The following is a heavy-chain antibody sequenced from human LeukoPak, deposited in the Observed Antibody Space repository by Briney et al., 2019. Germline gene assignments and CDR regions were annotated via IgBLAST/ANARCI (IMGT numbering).Heavy chain of an antibody. Sequence: PSETLSLTCAVYNGPFSGYYWSWIRQPPGKGLEWIGEINHSGSTHYNPSLKSRVTISVDTSKKQFSLKVRSVTAADTAVYYCARKEGGQLVNTRRWFDPWGQGTLVTVSS. CDR1: NGPFSGYY. D-gene: IGHD6-13*01. CDR2: INHSGST. V-gene: IGHV4-34*01. CDR3: ARKEGGQLVNTRRWFDP. J-gene: IGHJ5*02.